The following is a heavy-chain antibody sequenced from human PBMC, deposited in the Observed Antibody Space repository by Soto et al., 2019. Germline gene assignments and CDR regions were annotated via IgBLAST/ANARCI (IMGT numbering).Heavy chain of an antibody. CDR1: GCSICSYY. Sequence: PSETLSLTCTVSGCSICSYYWSWIRQPPGKGLEWIGYIYYSGSTNYNPSLKSRVTISVDTSKNQFSLKLSSVTAADTAVYYCAKQFYDDYIWGSYRQHAFDIWGQGTMVTVSS. CDR3: AKQFYDDYIWGSYRQHAFDI. D-gene: IGHD3-16*02. V-gene: IGHV4-59*08. CDR2: IYYSGST. J-gene: IGHJ3*02.